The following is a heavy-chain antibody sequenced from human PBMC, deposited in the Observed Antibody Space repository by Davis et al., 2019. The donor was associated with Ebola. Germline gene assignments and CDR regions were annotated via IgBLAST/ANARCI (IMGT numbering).Heavy chain of an antibody. Sequence: GESLKISCAASGFTSRSYWMSWVRQAPGKGLEWVAKIKEDGSEKLEVDSVKGRFTISRDNAKSTLYLQMNSLTAEDTAVYYCVRTTYGAPEYWGQGTLVTVSA. D-gene: IGHD4-17*01. J-gene: IGHJ4*02. CDR2: IKEDGSEK. V-gene: IGHV3-7*01. CDR1: GFTSRSYW. CDR3: VRTTYGAPEY.